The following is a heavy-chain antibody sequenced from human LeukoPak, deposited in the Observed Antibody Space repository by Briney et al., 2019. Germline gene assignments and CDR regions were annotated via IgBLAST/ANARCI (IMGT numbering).Heavy chain of an antibody. Sequence: PGGSLRLPCAASGFTFSSYSMNWVRQAPGKGLEWVSYISSSSSTIYYADSVKGRFTISRDNAKNSLYLQMNSLRAEDTAVYYCARILPRQYRPPYYYYMDVWGKGTTVTVSS. D-gene: IGHD4-11*01. CDR3: ARILPRQYRPPYYYYMDV. V-gene: IGHV3-48*01. CDR1: GFTFSSYS. J-gene: IGHJ6*03. CDR2: ISSSSSTI.